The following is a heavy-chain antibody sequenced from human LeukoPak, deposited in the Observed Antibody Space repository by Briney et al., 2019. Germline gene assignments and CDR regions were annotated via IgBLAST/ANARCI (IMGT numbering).Heavy chain of an antibody. D-gene: IGHD3-3*01. Sequence: GGSLRLSCAASGFTFSRYEMNWVRQAPGKGLEWVSYISSSGSTIYYADSVKGRFTISRDSAKNSLYLQMNSLRAEDTAVYYCARNPDYDFWSGYYPGPDYWGQGTLVTVSS. CDR2: ISSSGSTI. CDR1: GFTFSRYE. J-gene: IGHJ4*02. V-gene: IGHV3-48*03. CDR3: ARNPDYDFWSGYYPGPDY.